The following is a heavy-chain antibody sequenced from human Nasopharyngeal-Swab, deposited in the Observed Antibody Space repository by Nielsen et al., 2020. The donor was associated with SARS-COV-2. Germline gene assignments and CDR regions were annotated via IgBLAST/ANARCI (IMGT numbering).Heavy chain of an antibody. CDR1: GFTFSSYS. J-gene: IGHJ6*02. V-gene: IGHV3-21*06. CDR3: ARERSGSYWYYYYYGMDV. D-gene: IGHD3-10*01. Sequence: GGSLRLSCAASGFTFSSYSMNWVRQAPGKGLEWVSSISSSSSYIYYADSVKGRFTISRDNAKNSLYLQMNSLRAEDTAVYYCARERSGSYWYYYYYGMDVWGQGTTVTVSS. CDR2: ISSSSSYI.